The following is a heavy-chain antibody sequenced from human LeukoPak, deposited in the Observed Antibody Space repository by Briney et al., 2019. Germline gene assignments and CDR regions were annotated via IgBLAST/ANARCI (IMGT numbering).Heavy chain of an antibody. D-gene: IGHD3-22*01. J-gene: IGHJ4*02. CDR2: IYYSGST. CDR1: GGSISSYY. V-gene: IGHV4-59*01. Sequence: PSETLSLTCTVSGGSISSYYWSWIRQPPGKGLEWIGYIYYSGSTNYNPPLKSRVTISVDTSKNQFSLKLSSVTAADTAVYYCAREGAYDSSGYPNFDYWGQGTLVTVSS. CDR3: AREGAYDSSGYPNFDY.